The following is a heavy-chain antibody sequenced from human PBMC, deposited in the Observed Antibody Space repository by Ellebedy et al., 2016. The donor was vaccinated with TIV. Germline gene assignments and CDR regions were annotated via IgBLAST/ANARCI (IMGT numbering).Heavy chain of an antibody. CDR1: GFTFSDFQ. D-gene: IGHD6-13*01. J-gene: IGHJ3*02. V-gene: IGHV3-11*06. CDR2: LSSSSSST. CDR3: ARDFVFISSWSGNAFDI. Sequence: PGGSLRLSCTASGFTFSDFQMSRIRQAPRKGLEWVSYLSSSSSSTNYADSVRGRFSISRDNAKNSLYLQMNSLRAEDTAVYYCARDFVFISSWSGNAFDIWGQGTMGTVSS.